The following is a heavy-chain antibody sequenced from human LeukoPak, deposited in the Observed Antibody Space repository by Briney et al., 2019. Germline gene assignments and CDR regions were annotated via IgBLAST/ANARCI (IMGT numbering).Heavy chain of an antibody. D-gene: IGHD2-2*02. V-gene: IGHV4-59*12. CDR1: GFTFSSYA. J-gene: IGHJ6*03. CDR2: IYYSGST. CDR3: ARGFYSCSSTSCYRDYYYYMDV. Sequence: GSLRLSCAASGFTFSSYAMSWVRQAPGKGLEWIGYIYYSGSTNYNPFLKSRVTISVDTSKNQFSLKLSSVTAADTAVYYCARGFYSCSSTSCYRDYYYYMDVWGKGTTVTVSS.